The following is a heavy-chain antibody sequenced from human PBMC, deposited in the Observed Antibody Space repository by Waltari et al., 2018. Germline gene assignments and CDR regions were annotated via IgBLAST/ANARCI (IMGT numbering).Heavy chain of an antibody. D-gene: IGHD4-17*01. V-gene: IGHV3-23*01. CDR1: GFSFNNYA. CDR3: GKDPNGDYVGAFDI. CDR2: ISSSGRST. J-gene: IGHJ3*02. Sequence: EVQLLESGGGLVQPGESLRLSCVTSGFSFNNYAMSWVRQAPGEGPGEGAEGGTGISSSGRSTYYADSGKGRFTISRDNSENTLSLQMTSLRAEDTAIYYCGKDPNGDYVGAFDIWGQGTMVTVS.